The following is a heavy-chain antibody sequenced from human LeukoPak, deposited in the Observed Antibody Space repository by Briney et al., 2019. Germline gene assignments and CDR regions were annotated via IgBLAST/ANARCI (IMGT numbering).Heavy chain of an antibody. D-gene: IGHD2-2*01. V-gene: IGHV1-69*05. CDR1: GGTFISYA. Sequence: SVKVSCKASGGTFISYAISWVRQAPGQGLEWMGGIIPIFGTANYAQKFQGRVTITTDESTSTAYMELSSLGSEETAVYYCASASIPAAPVMDVWGKGTTVTVSS. CDR2: IIPIFGTA. J-gene: IGHJ6*03. CDR3: ASASIPAAPVMDV.